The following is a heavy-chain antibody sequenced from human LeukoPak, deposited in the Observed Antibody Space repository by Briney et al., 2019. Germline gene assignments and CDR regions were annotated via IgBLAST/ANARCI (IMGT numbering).Heavy chain of an antibody. V-gene: IGHV4-4*02. CDR1: GGSISSSNW. J-gene: IGHJ4*02. CDR3: ARGYCTNAVCSLGPTQA. Sequence: SGTLSLTCAVSGGSISSSNWWSWVRQPPGKGLEWIGEIYHSGSTNYNPSLKSRVTISVDTSKNQFSLKLSSVTAADTAVYYCARGYCTNAVCSLGPTQAWGQGTLVTVSS. D-gene: IGHD2-8*01. CDR2: IYHSGST.